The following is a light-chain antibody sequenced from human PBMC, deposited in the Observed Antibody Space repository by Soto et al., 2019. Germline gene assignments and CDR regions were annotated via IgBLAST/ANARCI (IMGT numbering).Light chain of an antibody. CDR2: VNN. V-gene: IGLV1-40*01. J-gene: IGLJ3*02. CDR3: QSYDSSLTGWV. Sequence: QLVLTQPPSVSGAPGRRVTLSCTGSSSNIGAGFDVHWYQHLPGTAPKLLIYVNNNRPSGVPDRFSGSKSGTSASLAITGLQAEDEADYFCQSYDSSLTGWVFGGGTKVTVL. CDR1: SSNIGAGFD.